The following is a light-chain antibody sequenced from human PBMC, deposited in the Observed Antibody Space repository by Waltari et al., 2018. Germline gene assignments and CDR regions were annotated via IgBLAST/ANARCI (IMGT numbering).Light chain of an antibody. CDR1: QSVSRA. J-gene: IGKJ1*01. Sequence: DIVLTQSPGTLSLSLGERATVSCRASQSVSRALAWYQQKPGQAPRLLISGASTRATGIPDRFSGSGAGTDFSLTISRLEPDDFAVYYCQHYLRLPVTFGQGTTVEI. CDR2: GAS. V-gene: IGKV3-20*01. CDR3: QHYLRLPVT.